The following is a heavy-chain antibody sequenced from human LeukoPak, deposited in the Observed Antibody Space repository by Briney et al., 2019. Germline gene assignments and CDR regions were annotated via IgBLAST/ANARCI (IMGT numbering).Heavy chain of an antibody. CDR3: TTQPWQVDY. CDR2: IKTKIDGGTT. J-gene: IGHJ4*02. V-gene: IGHV3-15*01. CDR1: GFTFSNAW. Sequence: GGSLRLSCVASGFTFSNAWMSWVRQAPGKGLEWVGRIKTKIDGGTTDYAAPVKGRFTISRDDSKNTLYLQMNSLKTEDTAVYYCTTQPWQVDYWGQGTLVTVSS. D-gene: IGHD6-19*01.